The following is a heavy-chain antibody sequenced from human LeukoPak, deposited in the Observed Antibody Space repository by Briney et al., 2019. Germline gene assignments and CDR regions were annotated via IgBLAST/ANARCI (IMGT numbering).Heavy chain of an antibody. CDR1: GYTFTGYY. Sequence: ASVKVSCKASGYTFTGYYMHWVRQAPGQGLEWMGWISAYNGNTNYAQKLQGRVTMTTDTSTSTAYMELRSLRSDDTAVYYCARKVVPAAFDYWGQGTLVTVSS. D-gene: IGHD2-2*01. J-gene: IGHJ4*02. V-gene: IGHV1-18*04. CDR3: ARKVVPAAFDY. CDR2: ISAYNGNT.